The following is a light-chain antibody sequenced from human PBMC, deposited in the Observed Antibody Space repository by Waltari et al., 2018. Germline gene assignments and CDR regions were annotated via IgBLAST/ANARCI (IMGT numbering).Light chain of an antibody. Sequence: EIVMTQSPASLAVSLGERATINCRSSQSVFSTSYHKDYVAWYQQKPGEPPKLLISWASTRQSGVPARFSGTGSGTDFTLTITSLQTEDVAVYYCQHYHSTPYNFGQGTKLEIK. J-gene: IGKJ2*01. CDR2: WAS. CDR1: QSVFSTSYHKDY. CDR3: QHYHSTPYN. V-gene: IGKV4-1*01.